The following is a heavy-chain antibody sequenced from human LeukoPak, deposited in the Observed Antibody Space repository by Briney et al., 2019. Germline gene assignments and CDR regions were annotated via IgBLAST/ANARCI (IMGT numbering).Heavy chain of an antibody. CDR2: INPNSGDA. D-gene: IGHD1-1*01. V-gene: IGHV1-2*02. CDR3: ARADWNMLDY. J-gene: IGHJ4*02. CDR1: GYTFIVYY. Sequence: AAVKLSCKASGYTFIVYYMHWVRQAPGQGLEWMGWINPNSGDANFAQKFQGRVTMTRDTSISTVYMELSRLTSDDTAVYYCARADWNMLDYWGQGTLVTISS.